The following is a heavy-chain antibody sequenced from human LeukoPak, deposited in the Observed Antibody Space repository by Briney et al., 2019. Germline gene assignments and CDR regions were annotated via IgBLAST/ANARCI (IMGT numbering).Heavy chain of an antibody. D-gene: IGHD3-9*01. J-gene: IGHJ4*02. Sequence: PGGTLRLSCAASGFTFSSYGTSWVRQAPGKGLEWVSAISGSGGSTYYADSVKGRFTISRDNSKNTLYLQMNSLRAEDTAVYYCAKGGYFDWLLPLDYWGQGTLVTVSS. V-gene: IGHV3-23*01. CDR1: GFTFSSYG. CDR3: AKGGYFDWLLPLDY. CDR2: ISGSGGST.